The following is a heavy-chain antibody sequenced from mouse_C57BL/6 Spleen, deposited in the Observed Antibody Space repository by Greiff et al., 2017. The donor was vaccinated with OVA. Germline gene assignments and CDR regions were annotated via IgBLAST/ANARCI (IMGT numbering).Heavy chain of an antibody. D-gene: IGHD5-1*01. CDR1: GFSFNNYA. Sequence: EVKLVESGGGLVQPKGSLKLSCAASGFSFNNYAMNWVRQAPGKGLEWVVHIRSKSNNYATYYANSLKDIFTISRNDSESMLYLQMNNLKTEDTAIYYCVRQSIWGTGTTVTVSS. V-gene: IGHV10-1*01. CDR3: VRQSI. J-gene: IGHJ1*03. CDR2: IRSKSNNYAT.